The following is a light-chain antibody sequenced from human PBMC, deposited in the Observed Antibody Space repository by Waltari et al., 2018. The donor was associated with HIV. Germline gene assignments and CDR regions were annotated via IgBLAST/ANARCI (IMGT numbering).Light chain of an antibody. CDR3: ATWDGSLGGVYV. CDR2: RDN. Sequence: QSVLTQPPSASGTPGQRVTISCSGTPSTVGSNFVSLSQQLPGTAPKLLIYRDNRRPSGVPDRFSGSKSGASASLAISGLRSEDEGDYYCATWDGSLGGVYVFGTVTKVTVL. J-gene: IGLJ1*01. V-gene: IGLV1-47*01. CDR1: PSTVGSNF.